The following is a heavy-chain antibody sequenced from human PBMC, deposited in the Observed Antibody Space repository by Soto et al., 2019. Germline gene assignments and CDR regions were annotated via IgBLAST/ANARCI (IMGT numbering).Heavy chain of an antibody. Sequence: QVRLVQSGAEVKKPGASVKVSCKASGYTFTGYYMHWVRQAPGQGLEWMGWINPNSGGTNYAQKFQGWVTMPRDTPITTAYMELSSLRSDDTAVYYCARDRLKNYNILPGYYTLGYYYGMDVWGQGTTVTVS. CDR1: GYTFTGYY. CDR2: INPNSGGT. J-gene: IGHJ6*02. CDR3: ARDRLKNYNILPGYYTLGYYYGMDV. D-gene: IGHD3-9*01. V-gene: IGHV1-2*04.